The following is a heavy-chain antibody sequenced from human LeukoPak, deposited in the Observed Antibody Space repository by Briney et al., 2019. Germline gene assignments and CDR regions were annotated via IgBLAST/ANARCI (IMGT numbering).Heavy chain of an antibody. Sequence: SETLSLTCAVSGYSISSGYYWGWIRQPPGKGLEWIGSIYHSGSTYYNPSLKSRVTISVDTSKNQFSLKLSSVTAADTAVCYCARHKWLRMNGYFDYWGQGTLVTVSS. CDR2: IYHSGST. D-gene: IGHD5-12*01. V-gene: IGHV4-38-2*01. CDR1: GYSISSGYY. CDR3: ARHKWLRMNGYFDY. J-gene: IGHJ4*02.